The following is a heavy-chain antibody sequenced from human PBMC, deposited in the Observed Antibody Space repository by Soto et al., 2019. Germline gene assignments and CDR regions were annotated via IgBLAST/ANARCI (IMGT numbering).Heavy chain of an antibody. V-gene: IGHV1-69*08. D-gene: IGHD2-2*01. Sequence: QVQLVQSGAEVKKPGSSVKVSCKASGGTFSSYTISWVRQAPGQGLEWMGRIIPILGIANYAQKFQGRVTITADKSTSTAYMELSSLRSDDTAVYYCARESGGYCSSTRCYGPFGYWGQGTLVTVSS. CDR1: GGTFSSYT. CDR3: ARESGGYCSSTRCYGPFGY. CDR2: IIPILGIA. J-gene: IGHJ4*02.